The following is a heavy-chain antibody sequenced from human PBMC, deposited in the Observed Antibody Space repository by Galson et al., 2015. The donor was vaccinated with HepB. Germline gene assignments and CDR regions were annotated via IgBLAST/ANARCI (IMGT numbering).Heavy chain of an antibody. CDR2: ISSSSSYI. D-gene: IGHD2-15*01. Sequence: SLRLSCAASGFTFSNYSMNWVRQAPGKGLEWVSSISSSSSYIYYADSVKGRFTISRDNAKNSLYLQMNSLRAEDTAVYYCARGSHCSGGSCYPDGYWGQGTLVTVSS. CDR1: GFTFSNYS. J-gene: IGHJ4*02. CDR3: ARGSHCSGGSCYPDGY. V-gene: IGHV3-21*01.